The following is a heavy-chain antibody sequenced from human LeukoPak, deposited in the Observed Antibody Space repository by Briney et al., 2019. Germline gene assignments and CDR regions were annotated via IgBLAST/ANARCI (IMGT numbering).Heavy chain of an antibody. Sequence: PGGSLRLSCTGSGFTFSGYWMHWVRQAPGKGLVWVSRINSDGSDMSYADSVKGRFTISRDNAKNTVYLQMNSLRAEDTAVYYCARDSRWYNGRYYDGGIDYWGQGTLVTVSS. CDR2: INSDGSDM. V-gene: IGHV3-74*01. J-gene: IGHJ4*02. D-gene: IGHD1-26*01. CDR3: ARDSRWYNGRYYDGGIDY. CDR1: GFTFSGYW.